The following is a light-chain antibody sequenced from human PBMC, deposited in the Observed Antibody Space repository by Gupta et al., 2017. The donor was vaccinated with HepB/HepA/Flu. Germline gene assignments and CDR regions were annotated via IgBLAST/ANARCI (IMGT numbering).Light chain of an antibody. Sequence: VLTQSPGTLSLSPGDRATLSCRASQNVRRNLAWYQQKPGQPPRLLMYVASTRASTVPARCGGTGSGTDFTLTISSLQSEDVGVYFCQQYNDGPLSFGGGTKVEIK. CDR3: QQYNDGPLS. CDR2: VAS. V-gene: IGKV3-15*01. CDR1: QNVRRN. J-gene: IGKJ4*01.